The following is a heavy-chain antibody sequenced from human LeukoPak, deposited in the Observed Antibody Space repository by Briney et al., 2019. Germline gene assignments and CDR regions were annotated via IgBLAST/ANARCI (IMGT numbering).Heavy chain of an antibody. V-gene: IGHV4-4*09. Sequence: SETLSLTCTVYGGSISSYYWSWIRQPPGKGLEWIGYIYTSGSTNYNPSLKRRVTISVDTSKNQFSLKLSSVTAADTAVYYCARLGYSSSWYDYYYMDVWGKGTTVTVSS. D-gene: IGHD6-13*01. CDR3: ARLGYSSSWYDYYYMDV. J-gene: IGHJ6*03. CDR1: GGSISSYY. CDR2: IYTSGST.